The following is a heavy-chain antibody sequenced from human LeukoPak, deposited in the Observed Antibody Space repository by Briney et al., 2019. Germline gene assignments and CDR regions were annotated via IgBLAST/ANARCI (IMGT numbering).Heavy chain of an antibody. Sequence: GGSLRLSCAASGFTFSSYWMSWVRQAPGKGLEWVANIKQDGSEKYYVDSVKGRFTISRDNAKNSLYLQMNSLRAEDTAVYYCARDRLLWFGELLDYWGQGTLVTVSS. CDR3: ARDRLLWFGELLDY. V-gene: IGHV3-7*01. J-gene: IGHJ4*02. D-gene: IGHD3-10*01. CDR1: GFTFSSYW. CDR2: IKQDGSEK.